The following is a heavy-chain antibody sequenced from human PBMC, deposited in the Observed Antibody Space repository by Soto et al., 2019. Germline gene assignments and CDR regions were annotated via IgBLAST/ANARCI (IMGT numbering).Heavy chain of an antibody. J-gene: IGHJ5*02. Sequence: ASVKVSCKASGYTFTSYAMHWVRQAPGQRLEWMGWINAGNGNTKYSQKFQGRVTITRDASASTAYMELSSLRSEDTAVYYCARGYSGYDLISWFDPWGQGXLVTVYS. D-gene: IGHD5-12*01. CDR2: INAGNGNT. CDR1: GYTFTSYA. CDR3: ARGYSGYDLISWFDP. V-gene: IGHV1-3*01.